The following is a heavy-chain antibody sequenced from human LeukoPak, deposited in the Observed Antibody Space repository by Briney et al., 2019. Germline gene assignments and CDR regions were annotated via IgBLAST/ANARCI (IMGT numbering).Heavy chain of an antibody. CDR3: ARGSIVGATFDYFDY. Sequence: ASVKVSCKASGYTFTGYYIHWVRQAPGQGLEWMGWINPNSGGTNYAQKFQGRVTMTRDTSISTAYMDLSRLRSDDTAVYYCARGSIVGATFDYFDYWGQGTLVSVS. J-gene: IGHJ4*02. V-gene: IGHV1-2*02. D-gene: IGHD1-26*01. CDR1: GYTFTGYY. CDR2: INPNSGGT.